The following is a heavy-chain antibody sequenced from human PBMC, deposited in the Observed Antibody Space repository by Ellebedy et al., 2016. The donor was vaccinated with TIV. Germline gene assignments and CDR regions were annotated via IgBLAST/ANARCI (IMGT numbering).Heavy chain of an antibody. Sequence: GESLKISCAASGLTFSNYSMNWVRQAPGKGLEWVSSISSSSSFINYADSVKGRFTISRDNAKNSLYLQMNSLRAEDTAVYYCTVRGLRFGNYWGQGTLVTVSS. CDR3: TVRGLRFGNY. J-gene: IGHJ4*02. CDR1: GLTFSNYS. V-gene: IGHV3-21*01. CDR2: ISSSSSFI. D-gene: IGHD5-12*01.